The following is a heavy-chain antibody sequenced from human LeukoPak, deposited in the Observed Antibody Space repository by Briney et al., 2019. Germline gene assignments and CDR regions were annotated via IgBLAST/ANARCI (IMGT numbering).Heavy chain of an antibody. V-gene: IGHV4-59*01. J-gene: IGHJ4*02. CDR1: GGSISSYY. CDR2: IYYSGST. CDR3: ARGTDGYDTPFGY. D-gene: IGHD5-24*01. Sequence: SETLSLTCTVSGGSISSYYWSWIRQPPGQGLEWIGYIYYSGSTNYNPSLKSRVTISVDTSKNQFSLKLSSVTAADTAVYYCARGTDGYDTPFGYWGQGTLVTVSS.